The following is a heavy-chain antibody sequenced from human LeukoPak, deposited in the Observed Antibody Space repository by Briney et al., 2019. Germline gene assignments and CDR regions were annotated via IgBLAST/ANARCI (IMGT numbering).Heavy chain of an antibody. CDR3: ARAVQYCSSTSCYARYFQH. V-gene: IGHV4-59*12. CDR1: GGSISSYY. D-gene: IGHD2-2*01. CDR2: IYYSGST. Sequence: PSETLSLTCTVSGGSISSYYWSWIRQPPGKGLEWIGYIYYSGSTNYNPSLKSRVTISVDTSKNQFSLKLSSVTAADTAVYYCARAVQYCSSTSCYARYFQHWGQGTLVTVSS. J-gene: IGHJ1*01.